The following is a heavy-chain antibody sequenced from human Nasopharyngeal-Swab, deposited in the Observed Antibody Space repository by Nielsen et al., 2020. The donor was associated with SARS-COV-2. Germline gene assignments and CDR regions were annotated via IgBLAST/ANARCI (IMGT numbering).Heavy chain of an antibody. V-gene: IGHV4-61*01. CDR3: ASSGVLWELLLDY. CDR2: IYYSGST. CDR1: GGSASSGSYY. D-gene: IGHD1-26*01. J-gene: IGHJ4*02. Sequence: SETLSLTCTVSGGSASSGSYYWSWIRQPPGKGLEWIGYIYYSGSTNYNPSLKSRVTISVDTSKNQFSLKLSSVTAADTAVYYCASSGVLWELLLDYWGQGTLVTVSS.